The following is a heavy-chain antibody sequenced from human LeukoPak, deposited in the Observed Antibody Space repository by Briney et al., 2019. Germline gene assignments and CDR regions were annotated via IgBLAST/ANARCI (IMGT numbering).Heavy chain of an antibody. J-gene: IGHJ4*02. CDR3: ARDQGNKLELHAGFDY. CDR2: ISSSGSTI. V-gene: IGHV3-48*03. D-gene: IGHD1-7*01. Sequence: GGSLRLSCAASGFTFSSYEMNWVRQAPGKGLEWVSYISSSGSTIYYADSVKGRFTISRDNAKNSLYLQMNSLRAEDTAVYYCARDQGNKLELHAGFDYWGQGTLVTVSS. CDR1: GFTFSSYE.